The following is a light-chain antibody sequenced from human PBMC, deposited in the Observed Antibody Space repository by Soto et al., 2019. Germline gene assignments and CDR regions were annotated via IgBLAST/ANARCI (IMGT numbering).Light chain of an antibody. CDR2: EVS. CDR3: SSYAGSNNFVV. V-gene: IGLV2-8*01. CDR1: SSDVGGYNY. J-gene: IGLJ2*01. Sequence: QSALTQPPSASGSPGQSVTISCTGTSSDVGGYNYVSWYQQHPGKAPKLMIYEVSKRPSGVPDRFSGSKSGNTASLTVAGLQAEDEDDYCCSSYAGSNNFVVFGGGTKVTVL.